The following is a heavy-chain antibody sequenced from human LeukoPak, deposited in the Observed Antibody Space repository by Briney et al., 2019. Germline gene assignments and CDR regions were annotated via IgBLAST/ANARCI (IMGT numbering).Heavy chain of an antibody. CDR2: IYYSGST. CDR3: ARVGSGAIGYFDL. V-gene: IGHV4-59*01. Sequence: NPSETLSLTCTVSGGSISSYYWSWIRQPPGKGLEWIGYIYYSGSTNYNPSLKSRVTISVDTFKNQFSLKLSSVTAADTAVYYCARVGSGAIGYFDLWGRGTLVTVSS. D-gene: IGHD6-19*01. J-gene: IGHJ2*01. CDR1: GGSISSYY.